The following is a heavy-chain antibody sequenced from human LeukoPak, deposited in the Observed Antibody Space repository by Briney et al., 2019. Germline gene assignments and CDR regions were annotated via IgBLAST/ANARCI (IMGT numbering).Heavy chain of an antibody. CDR3: ARAATDYYYYYMDV. D-gene: IGHD2-15*01. V-gene: IGHV3-30*04. CDR1: GFTFSSYA. Sequence: GGSLRLSCAASGFTFSSYAMHWVRQAPGKGLEWVAVISYDGSNKYYADSVKGRFTISRDNSKNTLYLQMNSLRAEDTAVYYCARAATDYYYYYMDVWGKGTTVTVSS. CDR2: ISYDGSNK. J-gene: IGHJ6*03.